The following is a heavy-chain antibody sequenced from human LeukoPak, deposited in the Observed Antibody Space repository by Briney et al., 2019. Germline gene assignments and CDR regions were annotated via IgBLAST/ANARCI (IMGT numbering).Heavy chain of an antibody. Sequence: SETLSLTCTVSGYSISSGYYWGWIRQPPGKGLEWIGSIYHSGRTFYNPSLKSRVTISVDTSKNQFSLKLSSVTAADTAVYYCARGPFAPIWGQGTLVTVSS. CDR3: ARGPFAPI. D-gene: IGHD3-10*01. J-gene: IGHJ4*02. V-gene: IGHV4-38-2*02. CDR1: GYSISSGYY. CDR2: IYHSGRT.